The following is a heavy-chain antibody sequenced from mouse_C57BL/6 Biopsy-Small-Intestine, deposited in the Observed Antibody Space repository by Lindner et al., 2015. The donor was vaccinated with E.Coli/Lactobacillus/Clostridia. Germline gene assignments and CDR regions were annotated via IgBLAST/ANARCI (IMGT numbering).Heavy chain of an antibody. CDR1: GYSFNSYW. J-gene: IGHJ3*01. D-gene: IGHD2-4*01. CDR2: VYPGSGST. CDR3: AVYDYDEGFAY. Sequence: VQLQEVWGVRLVKPGASVKMSCKASGYSFNSYWITWVKQRPGQGLEWIGDVYPGSGSTNYNEKFKSKATLTVDTSTSTAYMQLSSLTSEDSAVYYCAVYDYDEGFAYWGLGTLVTVS. V-gene: IGHV1-55*01.